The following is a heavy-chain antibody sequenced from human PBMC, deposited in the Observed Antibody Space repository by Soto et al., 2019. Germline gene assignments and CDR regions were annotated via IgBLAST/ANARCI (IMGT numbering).Heavy chain of an antibody. CDR3: AKGNWNYVGYFDD. CDR2: MSGSGGTT. J-gene: IGHJ4*02. D-gene: IGHD1-7*01. V-gene: IGHV3-23*01. CDR1: GFTFSNFA. Sequence: EVQLLESGGGLIQPGGSLRLSCAASGFTFSNFAMTWVRQAPGKGLEWVSTMSGSGGTTYYADSVKGRFTISRDNSKNTLSLQMNSLRAEDPAVYYCAKGNWNYVGYFDDWGQGTLVTVSS.